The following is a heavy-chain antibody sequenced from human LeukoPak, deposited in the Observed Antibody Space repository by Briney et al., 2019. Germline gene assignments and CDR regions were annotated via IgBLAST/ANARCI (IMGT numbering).Heavy chain of an antibody. CDR3: AKDIGGYSFAADY. D-gene: IGHD5-18*01. Sequence: RPGGSLRLSCAASGFTFDDYAMHWVRQGPGKGLEWVSLISGDGGITYYADSVKGRFTIYRDNSKNSLYLQMNSLRTEDTALYYCAKDIGGYSFAADYWGQGTLVTVSS. J-gene: IGHJ4*02. CDR1: GFTFDDYA. V-gene: IGHV3-43*02. CDR2: ISGDGGIT.